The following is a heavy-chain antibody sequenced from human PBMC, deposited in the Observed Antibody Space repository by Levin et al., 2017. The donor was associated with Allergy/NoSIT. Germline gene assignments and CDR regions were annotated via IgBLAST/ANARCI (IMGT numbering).Heavy chain of an antibody. CDR2: ISSSSSYI. V-gene: IGHV3-21*01. CDR1: GFTFSSYS. CDR3: AREPVRNNYYYGMDV. Sequence: LSLTCAASGFTFSSYSMNWVRQAPGKGLEWVSSISSSSSYIYYADSVKGRFTISRDNAKNSLYLQMNSLRAEDTAVYYCAREPVRNNYYYGMDVWGQGTTVTVSS. D-gene: IGHD1-14*01. J-gene: IGHJ6*02.